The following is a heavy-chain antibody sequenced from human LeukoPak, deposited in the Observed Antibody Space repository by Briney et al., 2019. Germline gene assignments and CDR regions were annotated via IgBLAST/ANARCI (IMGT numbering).Heavy chain of an antibody. CDR2: IYSTGST. CDR3: ARRRYYYGSGSSTFDY. Sequence: SETLSLTCTVSGGSISSYYWSWIRQPAGEGLEWIGHIYSTGSTNYNPSLKSRVTLSVDRSKNQFSLKLSSVTAADTAVYYCARRRYYYGSGSSTFDYWGQGTLVTVSS. CDR1: GGSISSYY. J-gene: IGHJ4*02. D-gene: IGHD3-10*01. V-gene: IGHV4-4*07.